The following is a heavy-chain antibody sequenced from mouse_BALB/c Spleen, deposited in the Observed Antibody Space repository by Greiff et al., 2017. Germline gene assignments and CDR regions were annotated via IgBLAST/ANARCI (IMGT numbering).Heavy chain of an antibody. Sequence: EVQLQQSGAELVRSGASVKLSCTASGFNIKDYYMHWVKQRPEQGLEWIGWIDPENGDTEYAPKFQGKATMTADTSSNTAYLQLSSLTSEDTAVYYCNAEDAVGSFAYWGQGTLVTVSA. CDR3: NAEDAVGSFAY. J-gene: IGHJ3*01. CDR2: IDPENGDT. V-gene: IGHV14-4*02. CDR1: GFNIKDYY.